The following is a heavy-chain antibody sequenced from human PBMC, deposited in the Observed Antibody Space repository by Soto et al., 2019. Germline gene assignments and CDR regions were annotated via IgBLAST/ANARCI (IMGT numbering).Heavy chain of an antibody. J-gene: IGHJ4*02. CDR2: ISYDGSNK. Sequence: EGSLRLSCAASGFTFSSYGMHWVRQSPGKGLEWVAVISYDGSNKYYADSVKGRFTISRDNSKNTLYLQMNSLRAEDTAVYYCAKDQPEQWQELDYWGQGTLVTVSS. CDR1: GFTFSSYG. CDR3: AKDQPEQWQELDY. V-gene: IGHV3-30*18. D-gene: IGHD6-19*01.